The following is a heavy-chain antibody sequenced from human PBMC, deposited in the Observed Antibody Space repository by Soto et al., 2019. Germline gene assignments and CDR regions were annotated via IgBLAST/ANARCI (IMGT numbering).Heavy chain of an antibody. CDR1: GFTFSNYA. D-gene: IGHD2-2*01. Sequence: EVRLLESGGGLVQPGGSLRLSCVASGFTFSNYAMSWVRQAPGKGLEWVSVVTGRSSSTYYADSVEGRFIISRDNSRNTLFLQMNSLGAEDAAVYYCTKHLPAKQNQRRWADEFHIVGQWTILTVSS. J-gene: IGHJ3*02. CDR3: TKHLPAKQNQRRWADEFHI. V-gene: IGHV3-23*01. CDR2: VTGRSSST.